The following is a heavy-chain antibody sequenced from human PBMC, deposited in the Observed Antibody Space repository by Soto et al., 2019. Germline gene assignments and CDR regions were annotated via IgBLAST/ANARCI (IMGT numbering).Heavy chain of an antibody. J-gene: IGHJ6*02. D-gene: IGHD3-22*01. CDR2: IKEDGAEK. CDR3: ARGWGYFDNSGFPYFDAMDV. V-gene: IGHV3-7*01. CDR1: GFTFSSYW. Sequence: EVQLVGSGGGLVQPGGSLRLSCAASGFTFSSYWMSWVRQAPGKGLEWVASIKEDGAEKYYVDSVEGRFTISRDNAENSLYLHMNSLRAEDTDVYHCARGWGYFDNSGFPYFDAMDVWGQGTTVTVSS.